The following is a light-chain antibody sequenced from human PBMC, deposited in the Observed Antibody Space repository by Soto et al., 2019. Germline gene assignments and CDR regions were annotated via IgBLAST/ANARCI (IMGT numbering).Light chain of an antibody. CDR1: HYVYSN. J-gene: IGKJ1*01. Sequence: VVTQSPTTLSVSPAARAPLSGTARHYVYSNVAWFPQRPGQAPRLLIYGVSSRATGIPDKFSGSGSGTDFTLTISSLQPEDFAVYYCQQYESSRWTFGQGTKVDIK. V-gene: IGKV3D-15*01. CDR2: GVS. CDR3: QQYESSRWT.